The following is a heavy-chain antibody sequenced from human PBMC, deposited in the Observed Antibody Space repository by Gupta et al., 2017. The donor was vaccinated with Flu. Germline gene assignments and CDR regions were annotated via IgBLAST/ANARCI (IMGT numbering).Heavy chain of an antibody. CDR1: GRSISSSSYY. CDR3: ARPDLYSPGGGYFDY. J-gene: IGHJ4*02. Sequence: QWLLQQPGPALVKTSSTLSLTCTVSGRSISSSSYYWGWIRQPPGKGLEWIGSIYYSGSTYYNPSLKRRVTISVDTSKNQFSLKLSSVTAADTAVYYCARPDLYSPGGGYFDYWGQGTLVTVSS. CDR2: IYYSGST. D-gene: IGHD3-16*01. V-gene: IGHV4-39*01.